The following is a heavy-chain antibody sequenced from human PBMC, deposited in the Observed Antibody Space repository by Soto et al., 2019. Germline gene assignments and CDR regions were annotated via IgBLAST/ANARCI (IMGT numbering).Heavy chain of an antibody. CDR1: GFTFSSYA. J-gene: IGHJ4*02. CDR3: ARGRTGHFDY. Sequence: GESLKISCAASGFTFSSYAMHWVRQAPGKGLEWVAVISYDGSNKYYADSVKGRFTISRDNSKNTLYLQMNSLRAEDTAVYYCARGRTGHFDYWGQGTLVTVSS. CDR2: ISYDGSNK. V-gene: IGHV3-30-3*01. D-gene: IGHD1-1*01.